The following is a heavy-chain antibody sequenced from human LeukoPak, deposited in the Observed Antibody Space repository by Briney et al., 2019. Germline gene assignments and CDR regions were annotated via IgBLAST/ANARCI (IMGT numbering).Heavy chain of an antibody. CDR1: GGSFSGYY. CDR2: INHSGST. D-gene: IGHD6-13*01. J-gene: IGHJ5*02. CDR3: ARVLSSWYEGWFDP. V-gene: IGHV4-34*01. Sequence: ETLSLTCAVYGGSFSGYYWSWIRQPPGKGLEWIGEINHSGSTNYNPSLKSRVTISVDTSKNQFSLKLSSVTAADTAVYYCARVLSSWYEGWFDPWGQGALVTVSS.